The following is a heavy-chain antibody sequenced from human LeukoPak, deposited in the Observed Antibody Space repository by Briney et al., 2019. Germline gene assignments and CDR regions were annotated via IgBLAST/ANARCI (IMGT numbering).Heavy chain of an antibody. Sequence: SQNLSLTCTVSGGSISSGGYYWSSIRQHPGKGLEWIGYIYYSGSTYYNPSLKSRVTISVDTSKNQFSLKLSSVTAADTAVYYCARDSLFAPFDYWGQGTLVTVSS. J-gene: IGHJ4*02. CDR3: ARDSLFAPFDY. CDR2: IYYSGST. V-gene: IGHV4-31*03. CDR1: GGSISSGGYY. D-gene: IGHD3-3*01.